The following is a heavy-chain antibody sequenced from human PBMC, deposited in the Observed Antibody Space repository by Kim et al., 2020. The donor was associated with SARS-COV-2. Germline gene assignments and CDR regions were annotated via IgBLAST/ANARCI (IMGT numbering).Heavy chain of an antibody. CDR2: IYYSGST. Sequence: SETLSLTCTVSGGSISSSSYYWGWIRQPPGKGLEWIGSIYYSGSTYYNPSLKSRVTISVDTSKNQFSLKLSSVTAADTAVYYCARQGSSRTRFVAMWYYYDSSGYYYFDYWGQGTLVTVSS. D-gene: IGHD3-22*01. J-gene: IGHJ4*02. CDR1: GGSISSSSYY. V-gene: IGHV4-39*01. CDR3: ARQGSSRTRFVAMWYYYDSSGYYYFDY.